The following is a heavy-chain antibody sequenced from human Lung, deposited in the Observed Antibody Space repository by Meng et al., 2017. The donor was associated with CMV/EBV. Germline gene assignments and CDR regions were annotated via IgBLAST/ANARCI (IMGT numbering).Heavy chain of an antibody. Sequence: SISSSSSYWGWIRQPPGKGLEWIGSVYYSGSTFFNPSLESRVTMSVDTSKNYFSLQLRSVTAADSAVYYCAREVAVRYNYYSGVDVWGQGTTVTVSS. D-gene: IGHD6-6*01. CDR3: AREVAVRYNYYSGVDV. CDR2: VYYSGST. V-gene: IGHV4-39*02. CDR1: SISSSSSY. J-gene: IGHJ6*02.